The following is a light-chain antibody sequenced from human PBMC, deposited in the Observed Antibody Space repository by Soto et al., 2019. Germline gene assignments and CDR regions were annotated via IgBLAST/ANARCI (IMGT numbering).Light chain of an antibody. CDR1: SSDVGSYNL. V-gene: IGLV2-23*02. J-gene: IGLJ2*01. CDR3: CSYAGSSTNV. CDR2: EVS. Sequence: QSALTQPASVSGSPGQSITISCTGTSSDVGSYNLVSWYQQHPGKAPKLMIYEVSKRPSGVSNRFSGSKSGNTASLTISGLQAEDEADYYCCSYAGSSTNVFCGGTKLTVL.